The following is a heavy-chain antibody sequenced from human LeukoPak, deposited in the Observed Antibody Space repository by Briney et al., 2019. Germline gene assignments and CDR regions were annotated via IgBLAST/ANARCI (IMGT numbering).Heavy chain of an antibody. CDR2: ISGSGSYI. D-gene: IGHD2-2*01. Sequence: GGSLRLSCAASGFTFSDYSMNWVRQTPRKGLEWVSCISGSGSYIYYADSVKGRFTISRDNAKNSLSLQMNSLRVEDTAVYYCVRDPSEASHPYYFDYWGQGTLVTVSS. CDR3: VRDPSEASHPYYFDY. V-gene: IGHV3-21*01. J-gene: IGHJ4*02. CDR1: GFTFSDYS.